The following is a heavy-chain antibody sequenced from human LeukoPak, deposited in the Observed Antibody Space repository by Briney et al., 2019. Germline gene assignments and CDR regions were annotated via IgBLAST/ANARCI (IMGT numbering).Heavy chain of an antibody. CDR3: AKGRSVRGSSGTDY. V-gene: IGHV3-30*02. CDR2: IRYDGSNK. CDR1: GFTFSSYG. D-gene: IGHD6-13*01. Sequence: GGSLRLSCAASGFTFSSYGMHWVRQAPGKGLEWVAFIRYDGSNKYYADSVKGRFTISRDNSKDTLYLQMNSLRAEDTAVYYCAKGRSVRGSSGTDYWGQGTLVTVSS. J-gene: IGHJ4*02.